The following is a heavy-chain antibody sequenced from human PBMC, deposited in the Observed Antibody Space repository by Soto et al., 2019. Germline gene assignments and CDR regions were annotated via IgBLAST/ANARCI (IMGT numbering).Heavy chain of an antibody. CDR3: ARDLVLRRRDSGSYGHNYYGMEG. CDR2: INPNSGGT. V-gene: IGHV1-2*04. Sequence: ASVKVSCKASGYTFTGYYMHWVRQAPGQGLEWMGWINPNSGGTNYAQKFQGWVTMTRDTSISTAYMELSRLRSDDTAVYYCARDLVLRRRDSGSYGHNYYGMEGWGQGTTVIVSS. CDR1: GYTFTGYY. J-gene: IGHJ6*01. D-gene: IGHD1-26*01.